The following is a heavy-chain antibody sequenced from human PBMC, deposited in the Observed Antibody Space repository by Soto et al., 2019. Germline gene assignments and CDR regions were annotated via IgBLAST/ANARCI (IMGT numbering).Heavy chain of an antibody. CDR3: ARICNSGNCRDDY. CDR2: INQSGST. Sequence: PSETLSLTCAVYGASFSGYYWTWIRQPPGKGLEWIGEINQSGSTNYNPSLKSRVTISIDTSKKQFSLALRSVTAADTAVYYCARICNSGNCRDDYWGQGTLVTVSS. J-gene: IGHJ4*02. D-gene: IGHD2-15*01. CDR1: GASFSGYY. V-gene: IGHV4-34*01.